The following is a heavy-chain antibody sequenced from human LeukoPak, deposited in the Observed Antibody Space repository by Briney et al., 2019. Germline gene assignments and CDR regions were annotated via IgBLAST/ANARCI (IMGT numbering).Heavy chain of an antibody. Sequence: SETLSLTCAVYGGSFSGYYWSWIRQPPGKGLEWIGEINHSGSTNYNPSLKSRVTISVDTSKNQFSLKLSSVTAADTAVYYCARQVIAAAGTGRYYYYYYMDVWGKGTTVTISS. CDR1: GGSFSGYY. CDR3: ARQVIAAAGTGRYYYYYYMDV. J-gene: IGHJ6*03. CDR2: INHSGST. V-gene: IGHV4-34*01. D-gene: IGHD6-13*01.